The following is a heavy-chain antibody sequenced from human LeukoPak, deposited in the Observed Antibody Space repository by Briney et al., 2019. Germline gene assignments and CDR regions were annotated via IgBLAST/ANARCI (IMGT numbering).Heavy chain of an antibody. Sequence: PSETLSLTCTVSGGSISSYYRSWIRQPPGKGLEWIGYIYYSGSTNYNPSLKSRVTISVDTSKNQFSLKLSSVTAADTAVYYCASLGGDYYDRGYYFDYWGQGTLVTVSS. D-gene: IGHD3-22*01. CDR3: ASLGGDYYDRGYYFDY. CDR2: IYYSGST. V-gene: IGHV4-59*01. J-gene: IGHJ4*02. CDR1: GGSISSYY.